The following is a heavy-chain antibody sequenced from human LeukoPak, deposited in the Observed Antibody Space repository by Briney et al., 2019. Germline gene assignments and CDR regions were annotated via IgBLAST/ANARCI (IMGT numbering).Heavy chain of an antibody. CDR1: GFNFRNYW. CDR2: IKQDGSEN. J-gene: IGHJ4*02. D-gene: IGHD3-9*01. V-gene: IGHV3-7*01. Sequence: GGSLRLSCAASGFNFRNYWMSWVRQAPGKGLEWVANIKQDGSENYYVDSVKGRFTISRDYAKNSLFLQMNGLRAEDTAVYYCARDLGAYYDILAGHSKGAGDYWGQGTLVTVSS. CDR3: ARDLGAYYDILAGHSKGAGDY.